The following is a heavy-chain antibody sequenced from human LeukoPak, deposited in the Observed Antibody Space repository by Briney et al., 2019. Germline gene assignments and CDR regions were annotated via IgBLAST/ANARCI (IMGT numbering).Heavy chain of an antibody. Sequence: SEILSLTCTVSGGSISSSNYFWGWIRQAPGKGLEWIGSIYYSGSTYYNPSLKSRVTISADMSKNQFSLRLYSVTAADTAVYYCGRDSVEMGTIHSDYWGQGTLVTVSS. J-gene: IGHJ4*02. V-gene: IGHV4-39*07. CDR3: GRDSVEMGTIHSDY. CDR1: GGSISSSNYF. CDR2: IYYSGST. D-gene: IGHD5-24*01.